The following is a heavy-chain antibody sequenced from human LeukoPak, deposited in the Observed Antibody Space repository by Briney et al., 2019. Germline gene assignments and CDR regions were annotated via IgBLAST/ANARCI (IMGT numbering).Heavy chain of an antibody. V-gene: IGHV3-21*01. J-gene: IGHJ4*02. D-gene: IGHD4-17*01. CDR2: ISSSSTYI. Sequence: GGSLRLSCTASGFTFSTYTMHWVRQAPGKGLEWVSLISSSSTYIYYADSLKGRFTISRDNAKNSLYLELNSLRAEDTAVYYCARATVTTGYFDYWGQGTLVTVSS. CDR1: GFTFSTYT. CDR3: ARATVTTGYFDY.